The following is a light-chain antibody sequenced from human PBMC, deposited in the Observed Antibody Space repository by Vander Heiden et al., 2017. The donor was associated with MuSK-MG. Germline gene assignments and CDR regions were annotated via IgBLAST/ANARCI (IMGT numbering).Light chain of an antibody. Sequence: QSALTQPPSASGSPGQSVTISCTGTSSAVGGYNYVSLYQQHPGKAPTLIIYDVNKRPSGVPDRFTGSKSGNTASLTVSGIQAEDEADYFCSSHTGSNNVVFGGGTKLTVL. J-gene: IGLJ2*01. CDR2: DVN. V-gene: IGLV2-8*01. CDR1: SSAVGGYNY. CDR3: SSHTGSNNVV.